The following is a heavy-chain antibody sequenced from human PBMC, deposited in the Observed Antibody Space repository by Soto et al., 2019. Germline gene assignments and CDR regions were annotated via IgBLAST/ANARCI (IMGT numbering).Heavy chain of an antibody. J-gene: IGHJ4*02. D-gene: IGHD3-16*01. CDR1: GYTFTSYY. CDR2: INPSGGST. Sequence: QVQLVQSGAEVKKPGASVKVSCKASGYTFTSYYMHWVRQAPGQGLEWMGIINPSGGSTSYAQKFKGRVTMTRETSTSTVYMELSSLRSEDTAVYYCARENRGEIVAPDYWGQGTLVTVSS. V-gene: IGHV1-46*03. CDR3: ARENRGEIVAPDY.